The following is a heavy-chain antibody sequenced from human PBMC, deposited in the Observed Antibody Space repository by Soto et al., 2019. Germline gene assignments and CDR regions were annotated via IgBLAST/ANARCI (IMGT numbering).Heavy chain of an antibody. V-gene: IGHV1-2*04. J-gene: IGHJ4*02. CDR3: ARGGEVPAAPSDY. CDR2: INPNSGGT. D-gene: IGHD2-2*01. CDR1: GYAFTGYY. Sequence: GASVKVSCKASGYAFTGYYMHWVRQAPGQGLEWMGWINPNSGGTNYAEKFQGWVTMTRDTSISTAYMELSRLRSDDTAVYYCARGGEVPAAPSDYWRQGTLVTVSS.